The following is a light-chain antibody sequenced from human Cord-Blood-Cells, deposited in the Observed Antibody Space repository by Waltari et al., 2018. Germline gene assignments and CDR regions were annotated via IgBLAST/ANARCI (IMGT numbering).Light chain of an antibody. CDR3: QQSYSTLT. CDR2: AAS. V-gene: IGKV1-39*01. Sequence: DIQMTHSPYSLSASVGDRVTITCRASQIISSYLNWYQQKPGKAPKLLIYAASSLQSGVPSRFSGSGSGTDFTLNISSLQPEYFATYYCQQSYSTLTFGPGTKVDIK. CDR1: QIISSY. J-gene: IGKJ3*01.